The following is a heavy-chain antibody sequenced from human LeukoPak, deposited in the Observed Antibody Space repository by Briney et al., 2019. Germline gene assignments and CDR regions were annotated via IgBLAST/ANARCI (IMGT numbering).Heavy chain of an antibody. Sequence: GGSLRLSCAASGFTFSSYALSWVRQAPGKGLGWVSAISGSGGTTFYADSVKGRFTISRDNSKNTLYLQMNSLRAEHTAVYYCAKAQLSTVTDLDYWGQGTLVTVSS. CDR1: GFTFSSYA. CDR3: AKAQLSTVTDLDY. V-gene: IGHV3-23*01. J-gene: IGHJ4*02. CDR2: ISGSGGTT. D-gene: IGHD4-17*01.